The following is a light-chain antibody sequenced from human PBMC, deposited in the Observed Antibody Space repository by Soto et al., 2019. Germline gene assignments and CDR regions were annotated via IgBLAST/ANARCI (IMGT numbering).Light chain of an antibody. J-gene: IGLJ1*01. CDR2: EVS. Sequence: QSVLTPPASVSGSPGQSITISCTGTSSDVGGYNYVSWYQQHPGKAPKLMIYEVSNRPSGVSSRFSGSKSGNTASLTISGLQAEDEADYYCSAYTSSSTRVFGTGTKVTVL. V-gene: IGLV2-14*01. CDR3: SAYTSSSTRV. CDR1: SSDVGGYNY.